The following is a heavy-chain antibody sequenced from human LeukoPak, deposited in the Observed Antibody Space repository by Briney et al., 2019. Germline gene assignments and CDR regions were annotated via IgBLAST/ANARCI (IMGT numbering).Heavy chain of an antibody. CDR2: ISHSGTT. V-gene: IGHV4-4*02. CDR3: ARDRCSGYDGFGAFDI. Sequence: SGTLSLTCAVSGDSISSSNWWNWVRQPPGKGLEWIGEISHSGTTIYNPSLKSRVTISVDKSKNQFSLNLNSVTAADTAVYYCARDRCSGYDGFGAFDIWGQGTMVTVSS. CDR1: GDSISSSNW. D-gene: IGHD5-12*01. J-gene: IGHJ3*02.